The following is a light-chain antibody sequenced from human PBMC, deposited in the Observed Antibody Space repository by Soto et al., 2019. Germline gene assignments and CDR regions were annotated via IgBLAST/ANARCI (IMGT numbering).Light chain of an antibody. CDR1: SRDVGGYNY. J-gene: IGLJ1*01. V-gene: IGLV2-14*01. Sequence: QSVMTQPASVSGSPGQSITISCPGTSRDVGGYNYVSWYQHHPGKAPKLMIYEVSNLPSADTYRFSGSKSGNTAYMTISDLQAEDEADYYCNSYTASGIVFGTGTKVTVL. CDR3: NSYTASGIV. CDR2: EVS.